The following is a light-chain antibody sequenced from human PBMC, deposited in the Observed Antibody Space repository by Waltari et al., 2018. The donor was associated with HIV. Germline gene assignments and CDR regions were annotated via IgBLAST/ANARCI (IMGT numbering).Light chain of an antibody. CDR3: HSEDNTGAAF. Sequence: SSGLTQPPSVSVSPGQTAKITCSGDGLSKQYVFWYQQKTGPAPVLVIYKATERPSNIPERFSGATSGTTVTLTISGVQAEDEADYFCHSEDNTGAAFFGGGTRLTVL. CDR2: KAT. V-gene: IGLV3-25*03. J-gene: IGLJ2*01. CDR1: GLSKQY.